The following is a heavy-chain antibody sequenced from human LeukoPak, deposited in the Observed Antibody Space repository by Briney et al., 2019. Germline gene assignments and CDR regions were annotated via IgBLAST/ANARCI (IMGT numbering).Heavy chain of an antibody. Sequence: GGSLRLSCAASGFTFSSYAMSWVRQAPGRGLEWVSAISGCGGNTYYADSVKGRFTISRDNSENTLYLQMNSLRAEDTAVYYCAKDKGWGYSTYDFYGMDVWGQGTTVTVSS. D-gene: IGHD1-26*01. CDR3: AKDKGWGYSTYDFYGMDV. V-gene: IGHV3-23*01. CDR1: GFTFSSYA. J-gene: IGHJ6*02. CDR2: ISGCGGNT.